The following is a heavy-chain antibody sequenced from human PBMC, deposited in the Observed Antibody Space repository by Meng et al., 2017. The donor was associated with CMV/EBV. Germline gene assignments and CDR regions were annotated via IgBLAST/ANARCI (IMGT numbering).Heavy chain of an antibody. D-gene: IGHD4-17*01. J-gene: IGHJ4*02. CDR3: ARGATVTVEDY. V-gene: IGHV3-53*01. CDR1: GFIFSNYG. CDR2: IYSGGST. Sequence: GGPLRLSCAASGFIFSNYGMTWVRQGPGKRLEWVSVIYSGGSTYYADSVKGRFTISRDNSKNTLYLQMNSLRAEDTAVYYCARGATVTVEDYWGQGTLVTVSS.